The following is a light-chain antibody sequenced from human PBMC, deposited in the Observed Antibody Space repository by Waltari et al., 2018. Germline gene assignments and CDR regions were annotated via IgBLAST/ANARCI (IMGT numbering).Light chain of an antibody. Sequence: QSALTQPASVSGSPGQSIAIPCTGTTSDVGGYNSVPWYQQHPGKAPKLLIYDVTNRPSGVSNRFSGSKSGNTASLTISGLQAEDEADYYCSSFRSDHTYVFGSGTEVTVL. CDR1: TSDVGGYNS. V-gene: IGLV2-14*03. J-gene: IGLJ1*01. CDR2: DVT. CDR3: SSFRSDHTYV.